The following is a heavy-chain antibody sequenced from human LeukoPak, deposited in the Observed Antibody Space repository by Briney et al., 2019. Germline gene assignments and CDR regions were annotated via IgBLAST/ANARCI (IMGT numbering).Heavy chain of an antibody. CDR2: ILYDGSKT. CDR3: ARDVNGYCSGGSCYFDYFDY. V-gene: IGHV3-30*04. Sequence: GGSLRLSCAVSGFTFSTYIMHWVRQAPGEGLEWVALILYDGSKTYCADSVKGRFIISRDNSKNTLYLQMDSLRAEDTAVYYCARDVNGYCSGGSCYFDYFDYWGQGTLVTVSS. D-gene: IGHD2-15*01. CDR1: GFTFSTYI. J-gene: IGHJ4*02.